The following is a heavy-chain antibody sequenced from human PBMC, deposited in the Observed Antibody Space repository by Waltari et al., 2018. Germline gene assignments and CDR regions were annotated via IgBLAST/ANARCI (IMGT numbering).Heavy chain of an antibody. Sequence: QVQLVQSGAEVKKPGASVKVSCKAYGYTFTTFSLHWVRQAPGQRLEWMGWINVGNGDRKYAQNFRGRVTFTRDTSANTAYMELSSLRSEDTAVYYCTRGIKRGYSSGPENFDYWGQGTLVTVSS. CDR2: INVGNGDR. CDR1: GYTFTTFS. D-gene: IGHD5-12*01. V-gene: IGHV1-3*01. CDR3: TRGIKRGYSSGPENFDY. J-gene: IGHJ4*02.